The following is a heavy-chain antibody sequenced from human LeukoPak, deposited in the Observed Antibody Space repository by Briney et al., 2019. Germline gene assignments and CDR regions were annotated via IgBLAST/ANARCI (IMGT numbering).Heavy chain of an antibody. V-gene: IGHV1-69*04. CDR2: IIPIFGIA. CDR3: ARAPYGDAPGWFDP. Sequence: GASVKVSCKASGGTFSSYAISWVRQAPGQGLEWMGRIIPIFGIANYAQKFQGRVTITADKSTSTAYMELSSLRSEDTAVYYCARAPYGDAPGWFDPWGQGTLVTVSS. D-gene: IGHD4-17*01. CDR1: GGTFSSYA. J-gene: IGHJ5*02.